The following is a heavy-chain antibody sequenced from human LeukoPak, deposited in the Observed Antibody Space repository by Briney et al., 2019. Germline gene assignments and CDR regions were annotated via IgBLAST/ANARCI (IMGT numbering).Heavy chain of an antibody. CDR2: IWYDGSIK. J-gene: IGHJ4*02. V-gene: IGHV3-33*01. Sequence: GGSLRPSCAASGFTFSTYGMHWVRQAPGKGLEWVAVIWYDGSIKYYADSVKGRFTISRDNAKNSLYLQMNSLRAEDTAVYYCARGDSSSKIDYWGQGTLVTVSS. D-gene: IGHD6-6*01. CDR3: ARGDSSSKIDY. CDR1: GFTFSTYG.